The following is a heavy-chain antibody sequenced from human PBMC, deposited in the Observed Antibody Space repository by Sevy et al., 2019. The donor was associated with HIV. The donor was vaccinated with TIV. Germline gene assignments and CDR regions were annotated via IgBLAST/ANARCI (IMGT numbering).Heavy chain of an antibody. Sequence: SETLSLTCAVSGGSISSGGYSWSWIRQPPGKGLEWIGYIFHSGATYYIPSLQSRVTISVDLSKNQFSLNLSSVTAADTAVYYCARGRVGDTSSWYGAFDVWGQGTMVIVSS. D-gene: IGHD6-13*01. CDR3: ARGRVGDTSSWYGAFDV. J-gene: IGHJ3*01. V-gene: IGHV4-30-2*01. CDR1: GGSISSGGYS. CDR2: IFHSGAT.